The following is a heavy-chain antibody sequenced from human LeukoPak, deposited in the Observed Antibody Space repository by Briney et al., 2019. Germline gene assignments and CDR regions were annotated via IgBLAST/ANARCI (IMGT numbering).Heavy chain of an antibody. J-gene: IGHJ4*02. CDR3: AKDRYNWNPASFDY. Sequence: GRSLRLSCAASGFTFSSYAMHWVRQAPGKGLEWVGVISYDGSNKYYADSVKGRFTISRDNSKNTLYLQMNSLRAEDTAVYYCAKDRYNWNPASFDYWGQGTLVTVSS. CDR2: ISYDGSNK. CDR1: GFTFSSYA. D-gene: IGHD1-20*01. V-gene: IGHV3-30*04.